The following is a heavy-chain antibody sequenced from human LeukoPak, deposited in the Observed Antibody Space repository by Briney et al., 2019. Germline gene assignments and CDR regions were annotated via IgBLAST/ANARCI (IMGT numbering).Heavy chain of an antibody. CDR1: GFTFTSYA. CDR2: ISGGGGST. J-gene: IGHJ3*02. Sequence: PGGSLILSCAASGFTFTSYAMSWVRQPPGKGLEWVSVISGGGGSTYYAGSVKGRFTISRDNSKNTLYLQMNSLRAEDTAAYYCAKQGILITGRDDALDIWGQGTMVIVSS. D-gene: IGHD3-16*01. CDR3: AKQGILITGRDDALDI. V-gene: IGHV3-23*01.